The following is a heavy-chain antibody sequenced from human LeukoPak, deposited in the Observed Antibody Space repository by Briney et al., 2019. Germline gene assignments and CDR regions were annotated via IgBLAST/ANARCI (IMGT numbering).Heavy chain of an antibody. J-gene: IGHJ4*02. Sequence: SQTLSLTCTVSGGSISSGGYYWSWIRQHPGKGREWIGYIYYSGSTYYNPSLKSRVTISVDTSKNQFSLKLSSVTAADTAVYYCARVRPYYDSSGYYPYYFDYWGQGTLVTVSS. CDR2: IYYSGST. CDR1: GGSISSGGYY. D-gene: IGHD3-22*01. V-gene: IGHV4-31*03. CDR3: ARVRPYYDSSGYYPYYFDY.